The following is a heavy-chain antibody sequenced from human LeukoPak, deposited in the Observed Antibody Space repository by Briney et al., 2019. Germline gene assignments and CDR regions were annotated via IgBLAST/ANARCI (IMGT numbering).Heavy chain of an antibody. D-gene: IGHD3-22*01. J-gene: IGHJ4*02. CDR2: INHSGST. CDR3: ARDGYYRLDY. CDR1: GGSFSGYY. Sequence: SETLSLTCAVYGGSFSGYYWSWIRQPPGKGLEWIGEINHSGSTNYNPSLKSRVTISVDTSKNQFSLKLNSMTAADTAVYYCARDGYYRLDYWGQGILVTVSS. V-gene: IGHV4-34*01.